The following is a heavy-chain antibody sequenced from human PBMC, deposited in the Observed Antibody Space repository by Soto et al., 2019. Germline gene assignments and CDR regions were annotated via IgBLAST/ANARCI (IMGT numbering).Heavy chain of an antibody. CDR2: IFHDGTA. J-gene: IGHJ4*02. Sequence: NPSETLSLTCAVSGVSISSGNWLTRFRQSPQRGLEYIGEIFHDGTANYYPSFERRVAISVDTSKNQFSLKLTSVTAADTAIYFCARLVYDTRLNYMYFDFWGQGTLVTVSS. V-gene: IGHV4-4*02. D-gene: IGHD3-10*01. CDR3: ARLVYDTRLNYMYFDF. CDR1: GVSISSGNW.